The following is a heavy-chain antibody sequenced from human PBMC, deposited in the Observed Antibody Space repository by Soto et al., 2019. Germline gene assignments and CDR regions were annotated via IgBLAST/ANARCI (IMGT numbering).Heavy chain of an antibody. Sequence: QLQLQESGPGLVKPSETLSLTCTVSGGSVSSSSYWWGWIRQPPGKGLEWIGDGYYSGSTYYNPSLTSRVTISVDTSKNQFSLKLSSVTAADTAVYYCARHPREGYNYGGSGIFDYWGPGTLVTVSS. J-gene: IGHJ4*02. CDR2: GYYSGST. D-gene: IGHD5-12*01. CDR3: ARHPREGYNYGGSGIFDY. V-gene: IGHV4-39*01. CDR1: GGSVSSSSYW.